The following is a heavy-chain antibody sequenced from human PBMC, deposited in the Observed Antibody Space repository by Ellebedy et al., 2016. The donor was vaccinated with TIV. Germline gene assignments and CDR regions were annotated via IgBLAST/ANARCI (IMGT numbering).Heavy chain of an antibody. J-gene: IGHJ4*02. Sequence: GESLKISCSASGFTLSTYEMNWVRQAPGKGLEWVAHIRSWGTTMYYADSVKGRFTLSRDNAKNSLYLQMNSLRAEDTAVYYCATSSHSYFDYWGQGTLVTVSS. D-gene: IGHD2-2*01. CDR3: ATSSHSYFDY. CDR1: GFTLSTYE. CDR2: IRSWGTTM. V-gene: IGHV3-48*03.